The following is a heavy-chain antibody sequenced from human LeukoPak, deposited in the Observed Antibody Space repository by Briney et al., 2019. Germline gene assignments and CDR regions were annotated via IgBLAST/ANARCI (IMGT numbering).Heavy chain of an antibody. J-gene: IGHJ5*02. V-gene: IGHV3-48*01. CDR2: ISTSSFTI. D-gene: IGHD2-2*01. CDR3: VRAYHPGGWFDP. Sequence: GGSLRLSCAASGFTFSSDSMNWVRQAPGKGLEWVSYISTSSFTIHYADSVKGRFTISRDNARNALYLQMNSLRAEDTAVYYCVRAYHPGGWFDPWGQGTLVTVSS. CDR1: GFTFSSDS.